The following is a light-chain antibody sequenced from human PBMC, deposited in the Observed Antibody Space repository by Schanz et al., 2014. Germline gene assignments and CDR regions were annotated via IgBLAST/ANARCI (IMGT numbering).Light chain of an antibody. Sequence: QSVLTQPASVSGSPGQSITISCTATTNYGGSYNLVSWYQQSPGKAPQLMIYEGIKRPSGVSDRFSGSKSGNTASLTISGLQAEDEGDYYCCSYAGSSTYVFGTGTKLTVL. CDR3: CSYAGSSTYV. J-gene: IGLJ1*01. CDR2: EGI. CDR1: TNYGGSYNL. V-gene: IGLV2-23*01.